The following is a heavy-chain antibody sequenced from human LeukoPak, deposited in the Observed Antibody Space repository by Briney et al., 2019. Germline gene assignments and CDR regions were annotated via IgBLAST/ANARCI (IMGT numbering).Heavy chain of an antibody. V-gene: IGHV4-34*01. CDR1: GGSFSGYY. CDR3: ARRTLDSSGWYEDY. J-gene: IGHJ4*02. D-gene: IGHD6-19*01. Sequence: SETLSLTCAVYGGSFSGYYWSWIRQPPGKGLEWIGEINHSGSTNYNPSLKSRVTISVDTSKNQSSLKLSSVTAADTAVYYCARRTLDSSGWYEDYWGQGTLVTVSS. CDR2: INHSGST.